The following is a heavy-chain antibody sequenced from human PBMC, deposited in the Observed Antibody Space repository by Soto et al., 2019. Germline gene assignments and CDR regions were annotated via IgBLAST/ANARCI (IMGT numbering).Heavy chain of an antibody. CDR3: ARGGGRGYSGYVIGVYYYYGMDV. V-gene: IGHV4-34*01. D-gene: IGHD5-12*01. CDR1: GGSFSGYY. Sequence: KPSETLSLTCAVYGGSFSGYYWSWIRQPPGKGLEWIGEINHSGSTNYNPSLKSRVTISVDTSKNQFSLKLSSVTAADTAVYYCARGGGRGYSGYVIGVYYYYGMDVWGQGTTVTVSS. J-gene: IGHJ6*02. CDR2: INHSGST.